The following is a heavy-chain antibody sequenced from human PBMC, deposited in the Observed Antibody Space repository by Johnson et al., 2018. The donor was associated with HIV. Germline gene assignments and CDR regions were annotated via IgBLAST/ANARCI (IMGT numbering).Heavy chain of an antibody. V-gene: IGHV3-30*02. CDR3: TKTLGYDSSGYHDGFDI. CDR1: GFTFSGYA. CDR2: IRFDGSIE. J-gene: IGHJ3*02. Sequence: VQLVESGGGLVQPGGSLRLSCAASGFTFSGYAMNWVRQAPGKGLERVAFIRFDGSIEYYEDSVKGRSTISRDNSKNTLHLQMNSLRAEDTAVYYCTKTLGYDSSGYHDGFDIWGQGTLVTVSS. D-gene: IGHD3-22*01.